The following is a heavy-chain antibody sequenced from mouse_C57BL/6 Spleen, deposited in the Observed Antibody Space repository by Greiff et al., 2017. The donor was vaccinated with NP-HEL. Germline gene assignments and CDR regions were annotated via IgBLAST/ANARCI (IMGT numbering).Heavy chain of an antibody. V-gene: IGHV1-50*01. Sequence: VQLQQPGAELVKPGASVKLSCKASGYTFTSYWMQWVKQRPGQGLEWIGEIDPSDSYTNYNQKFKGKATLTVDTSSSTAYMQLSSLTSEDSAVYYCARGGDSNPYYAMDYWGQGTSVTVSS. J-gene: IGHJ4*01. CDR2: IDPSDSYT. D-gene: IGHD2-5*01. CDR3: ARGGDSNPYYAMDY. CDR1: GYTFTSYW.